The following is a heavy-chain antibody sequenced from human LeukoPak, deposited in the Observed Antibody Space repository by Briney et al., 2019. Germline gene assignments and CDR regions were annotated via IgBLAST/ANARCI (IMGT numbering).Heavy chain of an antibody. V-gene: IGHV1-18*01. CDR2: ISAYNGNT. CDR3: ARDITIFGVVIPRGY. D-gene: IGHD3-3*01. J-gene: IGHJ4*02. Sequence: ASVTVSCKASGYTFTSYGISWVRQAPGQGLEWMGWISAYNGNTNYAQKLQGRVTMTTDTSTSTAYMELRSLRSDDTAVYYCARDITIFGVVIPRGYWGQGTLVTVSS. CDR1: GYTFTSYG.